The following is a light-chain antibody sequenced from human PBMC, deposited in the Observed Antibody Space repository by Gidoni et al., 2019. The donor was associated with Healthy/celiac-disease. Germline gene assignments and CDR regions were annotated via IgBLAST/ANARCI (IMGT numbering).Light chain of an antibody. CDR1: QSISSW. V-gene: IGKV1-5*01. J-gene: IGKJ1*01. Sequence: GDRVTITCRASQSISSWLAWYQQKPGKAPKLLIYDASSLESGVPSRFSGSGSGTEFTLTISSLQPDDFATYYCQQYNSYSATFXQXTKVXIK. CDR2: DAS. CDR3: QQYNSYSAT.